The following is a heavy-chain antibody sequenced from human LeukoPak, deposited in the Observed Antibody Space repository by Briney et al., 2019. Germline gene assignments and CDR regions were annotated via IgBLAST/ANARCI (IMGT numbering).Heavy chain of an antibody. CDR3: ARAKAAHSGYDY. CDR1: GFTFSSYS. CDR2: ITSGYST. V-gene: IGHV3-23*01. D-gene: IGHD5-12*01. Sequence: GGSLRLSCAASGFTFSSYSMSWVRQAPGKGLEWVSAITSGYSTYYADSVKGRFTISRDNSKNTLYLQMNSLRAEDTAVYYCARAKAAHSGYDYWGQGTLVTVSS. J-gene: IGHJ4*02.